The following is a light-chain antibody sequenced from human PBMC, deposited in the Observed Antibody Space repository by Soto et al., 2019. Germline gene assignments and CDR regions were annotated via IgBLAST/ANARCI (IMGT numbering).Light chain of an antibody. CDR2: TVT. J-gene: IGLJ1*01. V-gene: IGLV2-11*01. Sequence: QSVLTQPRSVSGSPGQSVTISCTGTSSDTGGYNYVSWYQQHPGKAPKLMIYTVTKRPSGVPDRFSGSKSDNTASLTISGLQADDEADYYCCSYAGSSSYVFGTGTKVTVL. CDR3: CSYAGSSSYV. CDR1: SSDTGGYNY.